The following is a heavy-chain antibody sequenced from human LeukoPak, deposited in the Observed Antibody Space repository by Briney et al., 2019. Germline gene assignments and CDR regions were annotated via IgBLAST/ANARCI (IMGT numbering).Heavy chain of an antibody. CDR3: SRYYYDSSGPYFDY. CDR2: MNPNSGNT. V-gene: IGHV1-8*01. CDR1: GYTFTSYD. Sequence: ASVKVSCKASGYTFTSYDINWVRQATGQGLEWMGWMNPNSGNTGYAQKFQGRVTMTRNTSISTAYMELSSLRSEDTAVYYCSRYYYDSSGPYFDYWGQGTLVTVSS. J-gene: IGHJ4*02. D-gene: IGHD3-22*01.